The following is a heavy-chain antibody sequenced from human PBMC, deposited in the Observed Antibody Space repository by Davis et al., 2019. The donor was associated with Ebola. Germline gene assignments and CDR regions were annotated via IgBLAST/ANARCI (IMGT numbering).Heavy chain of an antibody. CDR2: ISGSGSST. D-gene: IGHD2-2*01. CDR3: AKGGRSPLYQIDY. J-gene: IGHJ4*02. V-gene: IGHV3-23*01. CDR1: GFTFTSYV. Sequence: ESLKISCAASGFTFTSYVMNWVRQAPGKGLNWVSTISGSGSSTYYADSVKGRFTISRDKSKNTMYLQMNSLRDEDTAVYYCAKGGRSPLYQIDYWGQGTLVTVSS.